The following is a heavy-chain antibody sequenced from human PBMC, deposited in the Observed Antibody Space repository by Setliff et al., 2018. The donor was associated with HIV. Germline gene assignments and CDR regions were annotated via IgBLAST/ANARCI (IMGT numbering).Heavy chain of an antibody. CDR2: IYYSGST. V-gene: IGHV4-61*01. CDR3: ARVGGYYYDSSGYRI. CDR1: GGSISSGSYY. J-gene: IGHJ3*02. Sequence: PSETLSLTCTVSGGSISSGSYYWSWIRQPPGKGLEWIGYIYYSGSTNYNPSLKSRVTISVDTSKNQFSLKLSSVTAADTAVYYCARVGGYYYDSSGYRIWGQGTMVTVSS. D-gene: IGHD3-22*01.